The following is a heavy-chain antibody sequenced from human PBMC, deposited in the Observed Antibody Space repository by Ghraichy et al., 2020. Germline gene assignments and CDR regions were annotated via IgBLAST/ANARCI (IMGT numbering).Heavy chain of an antibody. J-gene: IGHJ5*02. V-gene: IGHV4-39*01. CDR2: IYYSGST. CDR1: GGSISSSSYY. D-gene: IGHD4-17*01. CDR3: ARTDYGDFLNNWFDP. Sequence: TLSLTCTVSGGSISSSSYYWGWIRQPPGKGLEWIGSIYYSGSTYYNPSLKSRVTISVDTSKNQFSLKLSSVTAADTAVYYCARTDYGDFLNNWFDPWGQGTLVTVSS.